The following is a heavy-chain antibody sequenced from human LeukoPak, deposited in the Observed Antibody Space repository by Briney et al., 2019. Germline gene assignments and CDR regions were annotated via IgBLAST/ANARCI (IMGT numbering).Heavy chain of an antibody. D-gene: IGHD4-11*01. J-gene: IGHJ4*02. CDR1: EFTFSNYA. V-gene: IGHV3-30-3*01. CDR2: ISYDRNTI. CDR3: ARSGGLQKFDY. Sequence: GRSLRLSCAASEFTFSNYALHWVRQAPGKGLQWVAVISYDRNTIHYADSVKGRFIISRDTSKNTLYLQMNSLRAEDTAVYYCARSGGLQKFDYWGQGTLVTVSS.